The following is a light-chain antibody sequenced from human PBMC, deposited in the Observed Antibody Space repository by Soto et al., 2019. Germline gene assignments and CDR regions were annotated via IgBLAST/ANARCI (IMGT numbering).Light chain of an antibody. J-gene: IGKJ5*01. Sequence: EIVLAQSPATLSLSPGERVNLNCRASQNVRSYLAWYQQKPGQSPRLLIYDASNRSTGIPARFSGSGSGTDFTLTISSLEPEDFAVYYCQQRANWPATFGQGTRLEIK. CDR1: QNVRSY. CDR3: QQRANWPAT. V-gene: IGKV3-11*01. CDR2: DAS.